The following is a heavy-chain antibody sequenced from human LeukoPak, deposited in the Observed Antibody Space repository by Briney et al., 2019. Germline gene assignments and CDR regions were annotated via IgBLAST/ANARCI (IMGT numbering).Heavy chain of an antibody. V-gene: IGHV3-7*01. CDR3: ARGGAVAGKYVY. CDR2: IKREDGYEK. CDR1: GFTFSDYW. D-gene: IGHD6-19*01. Sequence: QPGGSLRLSCAGSGFTFSDYWMSWVRQAPGKGLEWVASIKREDGYEKIYVDSVKGRFTISRDNAENSVYLQMNSLRVEDTAMYYCARGGAVAGKYVYWGQGTLVTVSS. J-gene: IGHJ4*02.